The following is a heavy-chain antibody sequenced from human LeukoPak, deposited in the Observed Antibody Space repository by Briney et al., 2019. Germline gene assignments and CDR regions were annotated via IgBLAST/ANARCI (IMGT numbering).Heavy chain of an antibody. CDR2: IKQDGSEK. D-gene: IGHD3-10*01. J-gene: IGHJ4*02. V-gene: IGHV3-7*01. Sequence: GGSLRPSCAASGFTFSSYWMSWVRQAPGKGLEWVVNIKQDGSEKYYVDSGKGRFTISRDNAKNSLYLQMNSLRAEDTAVYYCVRTRRGRITMVRGVPHYLDYWGQGTLVTVSS. CDR1: GFTFSSYW. CDR3: VRTRRGRITMVRGVPHYLDY.